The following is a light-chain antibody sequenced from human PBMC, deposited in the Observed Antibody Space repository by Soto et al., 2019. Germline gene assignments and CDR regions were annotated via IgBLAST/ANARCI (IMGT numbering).Light chain of an antibody. Sequence: LTQPASVSGSPGQSITISCTGTSSDVGGYNYVSWYQQHPGKAPKLMIYDVSNRPSGVSNRFSGSKSGNTASLTISGLQAEDEADYYCSSYTSSSTSRVFGTGTKLTVL. CDR2: DVS. J-gene: IGLJ1*01. CDR1: SSDVGGYNY. CDR3: SSYTSSSTSRV. V-gene: IGLV2-14*01.